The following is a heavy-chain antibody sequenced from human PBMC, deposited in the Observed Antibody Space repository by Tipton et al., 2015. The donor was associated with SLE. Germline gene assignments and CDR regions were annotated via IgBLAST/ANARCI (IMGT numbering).Heavy chain of an antibody. CDR3: ARESSLWFGELLFK. J-gene: IGHJ4*02. V-gene: IGHV3-66*02. Sequence: SLRLSCAASGFTVSSNYMSWVRQAPGKGLEWVSVIYSGGSTYYADSVKGRFTISRDNSKNTLYLQMNSLRAEDTAVYYCARESSLWFGELLFKWGQGTLVTVSS. CDR2: IYSGGST. CDR1: GFTVSSNY. D-gene: IGHD3-10*01.